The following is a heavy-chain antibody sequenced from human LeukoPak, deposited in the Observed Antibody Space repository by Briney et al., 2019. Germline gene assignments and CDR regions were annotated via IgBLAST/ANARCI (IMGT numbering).Heavy chain of an antibody. CDR2: ISSSGSTI. CDR3: AREVGMGITIFGVVNDAFDI. J-gene: IGHJ3*02. V-gene: IGHV3-11*04. CDR1: GFTFSDYY. Sequence: GGSLRLSCAASGFTFSDYYMSWIRQVPGKGLGWVSYISSSGSTIYYADSVKGRFTISRDNAKNSLYLQMNSLRAEDTAVYYCAREVGMGITIFGVVNDAFDIWGQGTMVTVSS. D-gene: IGHD3-3*01.